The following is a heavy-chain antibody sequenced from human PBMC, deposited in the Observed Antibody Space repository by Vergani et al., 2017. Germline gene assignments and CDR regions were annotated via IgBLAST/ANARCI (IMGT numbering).Heavy chain of an antibody. CDR2: IYYSGST. D-gene: IGHD5-12*01. CDR3: AREGVGYEVDY. V-gene: IGHV4-38-2*02. CDR1: GFTFSGSA. Sequence: VQLVESGGGLVQPGGSLKLSCAASGFTFSGSAMHWVRQASGKGLEWIGSIYYSGSTYYNPSLKSRVTISVDTSKNQFSLKLSSVTAADTAVYYCAREGVGYEVDYWGQGTLVTVSS. J-gene: IGHJ4*02.